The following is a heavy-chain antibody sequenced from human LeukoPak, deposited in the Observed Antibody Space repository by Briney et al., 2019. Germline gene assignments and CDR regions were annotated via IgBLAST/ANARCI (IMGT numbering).Heavy chain of an antibody. D-gene: IGHD3-10*01. CDR2: IYHTGST. V-gene: IGHV4-4*02. CDR1: GVSITSSNW. Sequence: PSETLSLTCAVSGVSITSSNWWNWVRQSPGKGLEWIGEIYHTGSTNYNPSLKSRVTISVDRSKNQFSLKLSSVTAADTAVYYCAGLTMVRPKQYYFDYWGQGTLVTVSS. J-gene: IGHJ4*02. CDR3: AGLTMVRPKQYYFDY.